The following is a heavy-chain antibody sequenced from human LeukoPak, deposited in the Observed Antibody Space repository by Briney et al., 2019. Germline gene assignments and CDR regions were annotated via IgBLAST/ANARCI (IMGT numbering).Heavy chain of an antibody. CDR3: ARAYSYGLYYFDY. CDR1: GGSFSGYY. D-gene: IGHD5-18*01. Sequence: SETLSLTCAVYGGSFSGYYWSWIRQPPGKGLEWIGEINHSGGTNYNPSLKSRVTISVDTSKNQFSLKLSSVTAADTAVYYCARAYSYGLYYFDYWGQGTLVIVSS. CDR2: INHSGGT. V-gene: IGHV4-34*01. J-gene: IGHJ4*02.